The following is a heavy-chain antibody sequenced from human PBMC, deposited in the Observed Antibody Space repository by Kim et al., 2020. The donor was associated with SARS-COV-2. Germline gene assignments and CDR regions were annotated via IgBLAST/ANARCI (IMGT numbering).Heavy chain of an antibody. V-gene: IGHV1-18*01. Sequence: ASVKVSCKASGYTFTSYGISWVRQAPGQGLERMGWISAYNGNTNYAQKLQGRVTMTTDTSTSTAYMELRSLRSDDTAVYYCARRNSGYDWGAYYFDYWGQGTLVTVSS. J-gene: IGHJ4*02. D-gene: IGHD5-12*01. CDR1: GYTFTSYG. CDR2: ISAYNGNT. CDR3: ARRNSGYDWGAYYFDY.